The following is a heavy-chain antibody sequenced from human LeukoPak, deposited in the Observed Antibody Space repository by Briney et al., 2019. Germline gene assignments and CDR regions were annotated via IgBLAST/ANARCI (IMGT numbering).Heavy chain of an antibody. CDR3: ARDALYCSSTSCHLLYYYYGMDV. Sequence: QTGGSLRLSCAASGFTFRNYVIHWVRQAPGKGLEWVAVIWYDGSNKYYADSVKGRFTISRDNSKNTLYLQMNSLRAEDTAVYYCARDALYCSSTSCHLLYYYYGMDVWGQGTTVTVSS. J-gene: IGHJ6*02. V-gene: IGHV3-33*08. D-gene: IGHD2-2*01. CDR2: IWYDGSNK. CDR1: GFTFRNYV.